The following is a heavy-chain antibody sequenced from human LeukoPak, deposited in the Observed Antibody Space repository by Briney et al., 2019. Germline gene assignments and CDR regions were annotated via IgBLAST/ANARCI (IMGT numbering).Heavy chain of an antibody. CDR3: ARATYYDYWSAYYGSFDY. CDR1: GFTFSDYA. J-gene: IGHJ4*02. D-gene: IGHD3-3*01. V-gene: IGHV3-30*04. CDR2: ISYDGSNK. Sequence: GGSLRLSCAASGFTFSDYAMHWVRQAPGKGLEWVALISYDGSNKYYADSVKGRFTISRDNFKNTLYLQINSVRAEDTAVYYCARATYYDYWSAYYGSFDYWGQGTLVTVSS.